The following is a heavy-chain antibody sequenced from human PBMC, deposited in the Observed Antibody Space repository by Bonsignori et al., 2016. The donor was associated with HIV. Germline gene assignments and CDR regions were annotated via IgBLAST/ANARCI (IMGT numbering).Heavy chain of an antibody. CDR3: ARRADDYGDSVRAT. J-gene: IGHJ4*02. CDR1: GFTFSSYG. V-gene: IGHV3-30*02. D-gene: IGHD4-17*01. Sequence: QVQLVESGGGVVQPGGSLRLSCAASGFTFSSYGMHWVRQAPGKGLEWVAFIRSDGSNKFYADSMKGRFTISRDNSGNLFLEMNSLRTDDTAVYYCARRADDYGDSVRATWGQGTLVT. CDR2: IRSDGSNK.